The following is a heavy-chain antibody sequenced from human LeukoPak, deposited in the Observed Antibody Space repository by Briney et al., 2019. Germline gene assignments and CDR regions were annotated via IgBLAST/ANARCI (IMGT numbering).Heavy chain of an antibody. CDR1: GYTFTSYY. CDR2: INPSGGRT. J-gene: IGHJ4*02. V-gene: IGHV1-46*01. D-gene: IGHD3-22*01. CDR3: ARDPKDDSSGYYYFDY. Sequence: GASVKVSCKASGYTFTSYYLHWVRQAPGHGLEWMGEINPSGGRTSYAPKFQGRVTMSRDMSTSTVYMELSSLRSEDTAVYYCARDPKDDSSGYYYFDYWGQGTLVTVSS.